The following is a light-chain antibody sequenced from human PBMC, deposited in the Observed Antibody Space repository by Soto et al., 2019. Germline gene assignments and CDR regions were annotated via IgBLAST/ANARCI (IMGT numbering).Light chain of an antibody. CDR1: QSISNW. CDR2: KAS. CDR3: QQYKSDSYT. V-gene: IGKV1-5*03. Sequence: DIQMTQSPSTLSASVGDRVTITCRASQSISNWLAWYQQKPGKAPKVLIYKASTLESGVPSRFSGSGSGTEFTLTISSLQPDDFATYYCQQYKSDSYTFGQGTKVDIK. J-gene: IGKJ2*01.